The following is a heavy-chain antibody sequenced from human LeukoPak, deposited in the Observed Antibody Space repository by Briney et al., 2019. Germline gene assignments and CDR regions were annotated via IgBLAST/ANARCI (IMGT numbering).Heavy chain of an antibody. CDR3: ARDPSSELLYAFDI. D-gene: IGHD1-26*01. V-gene: IGHV4-31*03. CDR1: GGSITSGGYY. CDR2: IYYSGST. J-gene: IGHJ3*02. Sequence: SETLSLTCTVSGGSITSGGYYWSWIRQHPGKGLEWIGYIYYSGSTYYNPSLKSRVTISVDTSKNQFSLKLSSVTAADTAVYYCARDPSSELLYAFDIWGQGTMVTVSS.